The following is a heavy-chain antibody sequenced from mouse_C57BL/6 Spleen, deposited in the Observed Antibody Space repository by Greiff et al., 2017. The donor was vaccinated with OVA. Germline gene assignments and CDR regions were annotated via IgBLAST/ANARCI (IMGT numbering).Heavy chain of an antibody. CDR1: GFTFSDYY. CDR2: INYDGSST. Sequence: EVQVVESEGGLVQPGSSMKLSCTASGFTFSDYYMAWVRQVPEKGLEWVANINYDGSSTYYLDSLKSRFIISRDNAKNILYLQMSSLKSEDTATYYCAREGYYYGSSYPFDYWGQGTTLTVSS. J-gene: IGHJ2*01. CDR3: AREGYYYGSSYPFDY. V-gene: IGHV5-16*01. D-gene: IGHD1-1*01.